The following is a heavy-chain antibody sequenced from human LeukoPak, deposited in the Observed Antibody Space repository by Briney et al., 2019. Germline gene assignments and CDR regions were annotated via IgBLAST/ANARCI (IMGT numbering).Heavy chain of an antibody. CDR3: ARKYTIFGVVSFDY. D-gene: IGHD3-3*01. CDR2: ISSSGSTI. Sequence: GGSLRLSCAASGFTFSDYYMSWIRQAPGKGLEWVSYISSSGSTIYYADSVKGRLTISRDNAKSSLYLQMNSLRAEDTAVYYCARKYTIFGVVSFDYWGQGTLVTVSS. CDR1: GFTFSDYY. J-gene: IGHJ4*02. V-gene: IGHV3-11*04.